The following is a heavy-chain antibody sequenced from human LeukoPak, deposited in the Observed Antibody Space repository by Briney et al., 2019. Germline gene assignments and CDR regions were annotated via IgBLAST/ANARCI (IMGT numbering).Heavy chain of an antibody. D-gene: IGHD3-22*01. Sequence: GGSLRLSCAASGFTFSSYSMNWVRQAPGKGLEWVSSISSSSSYIYYADSVKGRFTISRDNAKNSLYLQMNSLRAEDTAVYYCAKGTMIVVVMRAFDIWGQGTMVTVSS. J-gene: IGHJ3*02. CDR2: ISSSSSYI. CDR1: GFTFSSYS. V-gene: IGHV3-21*04. CDR3: AKGTMIVVVMRAFDI.